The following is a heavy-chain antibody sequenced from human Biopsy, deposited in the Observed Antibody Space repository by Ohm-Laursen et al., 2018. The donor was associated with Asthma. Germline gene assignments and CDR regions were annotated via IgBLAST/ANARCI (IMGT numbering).Heavy chain of an antibody. CDR3: ARCQVGYSSGWSLLLKKIYYSGMDV. V-gene: IGHV1-69*13. CDR1: GGTFSNFA. D-gene: IGHD6-19*01. J-gene: IGHJ6*02. Sequence: SAKVSCKAPGGTFSNFAISWVRQAPGQGLEWLGGIMTAFGTTNYAQKFQGRVTITADESTSTAYMEVTSLRSEDTAIYYCARCQVGYSSGWSLLLKKIYYSGMDVWGQGNAVTVSS. CDR2: IMTAFGTT.